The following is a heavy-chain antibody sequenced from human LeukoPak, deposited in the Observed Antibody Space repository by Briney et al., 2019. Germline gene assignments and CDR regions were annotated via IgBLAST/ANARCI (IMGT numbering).Heavy chain of an antibody. Sequence: GASVKVSCKASGYTFTSYGISWVRQAPGQGLEWMGWISAYNGNTIYAQKLQGRVTMTTDTSTSTAYMELRSLRSDDTAVYYCARDGAAAGDYYYYYGMDVWGQGTTVTVSS. CDR1: GYTFTSYG. CDR3: ARDGAAAGDYYYYYGMDV. V-gene: IGHV1-18*01. CDR2: ISAYNGNT. J-gene: IGHJ6*02. D-gene: IGHD6-13*01.